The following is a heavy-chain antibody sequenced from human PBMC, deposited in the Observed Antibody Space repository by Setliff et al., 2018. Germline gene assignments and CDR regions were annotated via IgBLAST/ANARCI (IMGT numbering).Heavy chain of an antibody. CDR3: SRDVYDFRTGLGGP. D-gene: IGHD3-3*01. CDR1: GFTFSSYG. Sequence: LRLSCAASGFTFSSYGMHWVRQAPGKGLEWVAVIWYDGSNKYYADSVKGRFTISRDNSKNSLYLQMSSLRVEDTAVYFCSRDVYDFRTGLGGPWGQGTRVTVSS. V-gene: IGHV3-33*08. CDR2: IWYDGSNK. J-gene: IGHJ5*02.